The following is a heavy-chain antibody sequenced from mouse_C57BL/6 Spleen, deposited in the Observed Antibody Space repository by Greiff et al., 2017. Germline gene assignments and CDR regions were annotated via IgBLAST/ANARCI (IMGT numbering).Heavy chain of an antibody. CDR3: ARENYGSSYNYAMDY. CDR1: GYTFTSYG. Sequence: QVQLQQSGAELARPGASVKLSCKASGYTFTSYGISWVKQRTGQGLEWIGEIYPRSGNTYYNEKFKGKATLTADKSSSTAYMELRSLTPEDSAVYFCARENYGSSYNYAMDYWGQGTAVTVSS. CDR2: IYPRSGNT. J-gene: IGHJ4*01. D-gene: IGHD1-1*01. V-gene: IGHV1-81*01.